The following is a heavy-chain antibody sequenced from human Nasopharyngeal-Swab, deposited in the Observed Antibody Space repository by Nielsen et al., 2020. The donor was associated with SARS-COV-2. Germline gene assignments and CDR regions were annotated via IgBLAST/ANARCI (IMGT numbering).Heavy chain of an antibody. CDR3: ARDRRGVLALGY. Sequence: WVRQAPGQRLEWMGWINAGNGNTKYSQKFQGRVTITRDTSASTAYMELSNLRSEDTAVYYCARDRRGVLALGYWGQGTLVTVSS. CDR2: INAGNGNT. J-gene: IGHJ4*02. V-gene: IGHV1-3*01. D-gene: IGHD3-10*01.